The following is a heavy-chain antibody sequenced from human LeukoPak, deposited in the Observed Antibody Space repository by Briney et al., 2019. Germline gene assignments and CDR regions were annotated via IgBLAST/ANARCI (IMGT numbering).Heavy chain of an antibody. CDR2: IRYDGSNK. J-gene: IGHJ4*02. V-gene: IGHV3-30*02. D-gene: IGHD2-21*02. CDR3: AKEVDCPSDCLFFHS. Sequence: TGGSLRLSCAASGFIFNSYGMHWVRQAPGKGLEWVAFIRYDGSNKYYADSVKGRFTISRDNSRNSVFLQMNSLRPEDTALYHCAKEVDCPSDCLFFHSWGQGTLVTVSS. CDR1: GFIFNSYG.